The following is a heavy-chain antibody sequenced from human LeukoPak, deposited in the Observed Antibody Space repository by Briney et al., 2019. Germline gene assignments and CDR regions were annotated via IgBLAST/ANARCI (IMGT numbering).Heavy chain of an antibody. Sequence: GGSLRLSCAASGFTFSNAWMSWVRQAPGKGLEWVGRIKSKTDGGTTDYAAPVKGRFTISRDDSKNTLYLQMNSLKTEDTAVYYCTTRYPYCSSTSCYIRGDAFDIWGQGTMVTVFS. CDR3: TTRYPYCSSTSCYIRGDAFDI. CDR1: GFTFSNAW. J-gene: IGHJ3*02. V-gene: IGHV3-15*01. CDR2: IKSKTDGGTT. D-gene: IGHD2-2*02.